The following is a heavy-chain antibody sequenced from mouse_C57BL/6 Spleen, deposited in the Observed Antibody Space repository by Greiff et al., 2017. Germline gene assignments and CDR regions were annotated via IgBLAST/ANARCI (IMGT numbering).Heavy chain of an antibody. CDR2: IDPSDSYT. Sequence: QVQLQQSGAELVMPGASVKLSCKASGYTFTSYWMHWVKQRPGQGLEWIGEIDPSDSYTNYNQKFKGKSTLTVDKSSSTAYMQLSSLTSEDSAVYYCASTPRYGNYSDYWGQGTTLTVSS. V-gene: IGHV1-69*01. J-gene: IGHJ2*01. CDR1: GYTFTSYW. D-gene: IGHD2-1*01. CDR3: ASTPRYGNYSDY.